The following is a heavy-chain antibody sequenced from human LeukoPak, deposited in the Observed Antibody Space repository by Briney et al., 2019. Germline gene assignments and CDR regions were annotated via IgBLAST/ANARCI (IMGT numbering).Heavy chain of an antibody. CDR1: GYTFTGYY. V-gene: IGHV1-2*02. Sequence: ASVKVSCKASGYTFTGYYMHWVRQAPGQGLEWMGWINPNSGGTNYAQKFQGRVTMTRDTSISTAYMELSRLRSDDTAVYYCARVRDISTGYLVSYYMDVWGKGTTVTVSS. CDR2: INPNSGGT. CDR3: ARVRDISTGYLVSYYMDV. J-gene: IGHJ6*03. D-gene: IGHD3-9*01.